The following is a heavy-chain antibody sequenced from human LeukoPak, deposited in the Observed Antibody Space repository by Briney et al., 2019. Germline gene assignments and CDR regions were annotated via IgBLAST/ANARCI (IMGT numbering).Heavy chain of an antibody. J-gene: IGHJ5*02. V-gene: IGHV1-69*05. CDR2: ITPLFGTA. CDR1: GGTFNNSA. D-gene: IGHD4-17*01. Sequence: ASVKVSCKTSGGTFNNSAISWVRQAPGQGLEWLGGITPLFGTAGYAQKFQGRVTITKDESARTVYLELTSLTSDDTAVYYCARDVHGDYGSGWFDPWGQGTLVSVSS. CDR3: ARDVHGDYGSGWFDP.